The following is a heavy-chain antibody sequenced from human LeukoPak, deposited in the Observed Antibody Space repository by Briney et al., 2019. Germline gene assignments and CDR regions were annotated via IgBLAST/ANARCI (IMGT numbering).Heavy chain of an antibody. D-gene: IGHD2/OR15-2a*01. CDR2: IRSKANSYAT. V-gene: IGHV3-73*01. CDR1: GFTFSGSA. CDR3: AKGPLSHFDY. J-gene: IGHJ4*02. Sequence: GGSLRLSCAASGFTFSGSAMHWVRQASGKGLEWVGRIRSKANSYATAYAASVKGRFTISRDDSKNTAYLQMNSLKTEDTAVYYCAKGPLSHFDYWGQGTLVTVSS.